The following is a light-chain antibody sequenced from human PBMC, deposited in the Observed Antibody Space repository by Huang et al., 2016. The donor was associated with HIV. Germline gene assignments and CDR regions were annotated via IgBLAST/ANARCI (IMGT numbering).Light chain of an antibody. Sequence: ETVMTQSPVTLSVSPGDRASLPCRSSQIVSSHLAWYQQNPGQAPRLLIYAASTRATGVPARFSGSGAGTEFTLTISTLQSEDSAVYYCQQYNDFRSTFGPGTRVEIK. V-gene: IGKV3-15*01. J-gene: IGKJ3*01. CDR2: AAS. CDR3: QQYNDFRST. CDR1: QIVSSH.